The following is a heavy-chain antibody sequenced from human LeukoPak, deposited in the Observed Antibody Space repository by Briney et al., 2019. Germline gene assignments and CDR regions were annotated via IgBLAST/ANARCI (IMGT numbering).Heavy chain of an antibody. Sequence: GGSLRLSCAASAFTFSTYAMHWVRQAPGKGLVWVSRIYNDGSSTSYADSVKGRFTISRDNAKSTLYLQMNSLRAEDTAVYYCARVRGGSGRSYAADAFDIWGQGTMVTVSS. V-gene: IGHV3-74*01. CDR2: IYNDGSST. CDR1: AFTFSTYA. D-gene: IGHD1-26*01. J-gene: IGHJ3*02. CDR3: ARVRGGSGRSYAADAFDI.